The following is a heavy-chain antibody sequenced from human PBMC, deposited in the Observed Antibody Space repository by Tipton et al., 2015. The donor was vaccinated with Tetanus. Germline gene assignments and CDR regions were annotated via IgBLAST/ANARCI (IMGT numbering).Heavy chain of an antibody. J-gene: IGHJ4*02. V-gene: IGHV4-59*01. CDR3: AGSQWLDGFIFDY. Sequence: LRLSCNVSGGSITKDYWSWIRQSPGKTLEWIGYISHSGSPNYNPSLKSRATVSVDTSKNQFSLDLTSVPAADPGVYYCAGSQWLDGFIFDYWGQGSLVTVAS. CDR2: ISHSGSP. CDR1: GGSITKDY. D-gene: IGHD6-19*01.